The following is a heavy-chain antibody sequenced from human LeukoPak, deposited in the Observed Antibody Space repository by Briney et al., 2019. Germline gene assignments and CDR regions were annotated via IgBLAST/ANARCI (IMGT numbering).Heavy chain of an antibody. CDR2: ICYSGTT. D-gene: IGHD3-3*01. V-gene: IGHV4-39*01. CDR3: ARQDYDFWSGYYDY. J-gene: IGHJ4*02. Sequence: SETLSLTCTVSGDSVGSSRYYWGWIRQPPGRGLEWIGSICYSGTTFYNPSLKSRVTISVDTSKNQFSMKLTSVTAADTAVYFCARQDYDFWSGYYDYWGQGTLVTVSS. CDR1: GDSVGSSRYY.